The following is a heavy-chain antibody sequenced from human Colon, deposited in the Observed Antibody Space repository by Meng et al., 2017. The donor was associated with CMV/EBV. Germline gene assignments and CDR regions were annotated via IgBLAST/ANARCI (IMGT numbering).Heavy chain of an antibody. D-gene: IGHD4-17*01. CDR1: GFTFSTYS. J-gene: IGHJ4*02. CDR3: ARIAMTTVTLNDY. CDR2: IASSSTPV. V-gene: IGHV3-48*04. Sequence: GGSLRLSCAASGFTFSTYSMNWVRQAPGKGLEWVSYIASSSTPVYYADSVKGRFTVPRDNAKNSLYLQMNSLRAEDTAVYYCARIAMTTVTLNDYWGQGTLVTVSS.